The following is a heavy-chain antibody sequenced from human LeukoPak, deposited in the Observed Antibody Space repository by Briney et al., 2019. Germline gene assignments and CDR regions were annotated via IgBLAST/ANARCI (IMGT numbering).Heavy chain of an antibody. CDR3: ARTRVPTAMLRPVATSYGMDV. CDR2: IWYDGSNK. Sequence: GRSLRLSCAASGFTFSSYGMHWVRQAPGKGLEWVAVIWYDGSNKYYADSVKGRFTISRDNSKNTLYLQMNSLRAEDTAVYYCARTRVPTAMLRPVATSYGMDVWGQGTTVTVSS. V-gene: IGHV3-33*01. CDR1: GFTFSSYG. J-gene: IGHJ6*02. D-gene: IGHD2-2*01.